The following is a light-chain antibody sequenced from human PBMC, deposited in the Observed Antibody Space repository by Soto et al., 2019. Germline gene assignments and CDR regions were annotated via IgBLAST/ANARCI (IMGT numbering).Light chain of an antibody. CDR1: TSDVGAYNY. J-gene: IGLJ2*01. CDR3: SSYSSSSTLAV. Sequence: QSALTQPASMSGSPGQSITISCTGTTSDVGAYNYVSWYQQHPGKAPKLIIYDVSNRPSGVSNRFSGSKSGNTASLTISGLQAEDEADYYCSSYSSSSTLAVFGGGTKLTVL. CDR2: DVS. V-gene: IGLV2-14*01.